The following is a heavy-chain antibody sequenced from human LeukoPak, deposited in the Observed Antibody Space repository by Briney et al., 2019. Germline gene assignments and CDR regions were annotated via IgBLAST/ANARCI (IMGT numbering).Heavy chain of an antibody. Sequence: GGSLRLSCAASGFTFSTFAMTWVRQAPGKGLEWVSGMVGSGTTYYADSVKGRFTLSRDNSKKTVYLQMNSLRVEDTAIYYCARDPKPITMVRGVVDYWGQGTLVTVSS. V-gene: IGHV3-23*01. D-gene: IGHD3-10*01. CDR3: ARDPKPITMVRGVVDY. CDR2: MVGSGTT. J-gene: IGHJ4*02. CDR1: GFTFSTFA.